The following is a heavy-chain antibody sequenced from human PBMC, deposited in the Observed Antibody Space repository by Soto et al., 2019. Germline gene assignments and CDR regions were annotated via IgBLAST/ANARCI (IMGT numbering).Heavy chain of an antibody. CDR3: AKGKSHTLFGVDTLFDY. CDR2: ISGNGGTT. D-gene: IGHD3-3*01. J-gene: IGHJ4*02. CDR1: GFTFNSYA. V-gene: IGHV3-23*01. Sequence: EVQLLESGGGLVQPGGSLSLSCAASGFTFNSYAMSWVRQAPGKGLEWVSLISGNGGTTNYADSVKGRFTISRDNSEKKLYLQMDSLRAEDTAVYYCAKGKSHTLFGVDTLFDYWGQGTLVTVSS.